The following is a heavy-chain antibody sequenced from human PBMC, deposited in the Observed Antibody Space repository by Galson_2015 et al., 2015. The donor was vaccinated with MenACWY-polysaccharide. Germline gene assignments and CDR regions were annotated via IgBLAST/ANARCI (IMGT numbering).Heavy chain of an antibody. CDR3: ARVDRERRVLLPAFGY. Sequence: SLRLSCAASGFTFSSFGMHWIRQAPGKGLEWVAVISYDGTITYYANSVKGRFTISRDNSMNTFYLQMDNLRPDDTGVYYCARVDRERRVLLPAFGYWGQGTLVTVSS. J-gene: IGHJ4*02. D-gene: IGHD2-15*01. CDR2: ISYDGTIT. CDR1: GFTFSSFG. V-gene: IGHV3-30*03.